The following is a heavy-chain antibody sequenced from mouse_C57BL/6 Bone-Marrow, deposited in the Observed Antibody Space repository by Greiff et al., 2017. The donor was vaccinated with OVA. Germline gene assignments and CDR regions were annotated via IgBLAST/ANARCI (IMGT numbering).Heavy chain of an antibody. CDR3: ARRIDGGDGYYVFAY. CDR2: ISGGGGNT. J-gene: IGHJ3*01. Sequence: EVQLVESGGGLVKPGGSLKLSCAASGFTFSSYTMSWVRQTPEKRLEWVATISGGGGNTYYPDSVKGRFTISRDNAKNTLYLQMSSLRSEDTALYYCARRIDGGDGYYVFAYWGQGTLVTVSA. V-gene: IGHV5-9*01. D-gene: IGHD2-3*01. CDR1: GFTFSSYT.